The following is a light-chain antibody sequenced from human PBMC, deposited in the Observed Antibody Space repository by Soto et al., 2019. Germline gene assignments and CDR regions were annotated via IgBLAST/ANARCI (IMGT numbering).Light chain of an antibody. CDR2: DVS. CDR3: SSYTRRSIPAYV. J-gene: IGLJ1*01. V-gene: IGLV2-14*01. CDR1: SSDVGGYNY. Sequence: QSVLTQPASVSGSPGQSITISCTGTSSDVGGYNYVSWYQQHPGKAPKLMIYDVSNRPSGVSNRFSGSKSGNTASLTISGLQAEDEADYYCSSYTRRSIPAYVFGTGTKVTVL.